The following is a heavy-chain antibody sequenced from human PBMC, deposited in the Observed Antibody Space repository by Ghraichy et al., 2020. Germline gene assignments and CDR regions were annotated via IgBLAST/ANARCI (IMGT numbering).Heavy chain of an antibody. CDR3: TFYWWGAAAPSNDY. CDR2: INSDGSST. J-gene: IGHJ4*02. CDR1: GFTFSSYA. V-gene: IGHV3-74*01. D-gene: IGHD2/OR15-2a*01. Sequence: GGSLRLSCAASGFTFSSYAVSWVRQLPGKGLVWVSRINSDGSSTDYADSVKGRFTISRDNAKNTLYLQMNSLRAEDTAVYYCTFYWWGAAAPSNDYWGQGTLVTVSS.